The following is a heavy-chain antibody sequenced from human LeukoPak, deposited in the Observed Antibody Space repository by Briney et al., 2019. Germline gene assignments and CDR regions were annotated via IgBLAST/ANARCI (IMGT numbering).Heavy chain of an antibody. Sequence: SETLSLTCAVYGGSFSVYYCSWIRQPPGKGLEWIGEINHSGSTNYNPSLKSRVTISVDTSKNQFSLKLSSVTAADTAVYYCARGRGYSSWYYFDYWGQGTLVTVSS. J-gene: IGHJ4*02. V-gene: IGHV4-34*01. D-gene: IGHD5-18*01. CDR3: ARGRGYSSWYYFDY. CDR2: INHSGST. CDR1: GGSFSVYY.